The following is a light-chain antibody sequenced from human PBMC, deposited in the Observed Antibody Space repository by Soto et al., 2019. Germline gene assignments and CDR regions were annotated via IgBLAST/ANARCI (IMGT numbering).Light chain of an antibody. V-gene: IGKV1-5*01. CDR3: QQYSGPRT. CDR2: DAS. J-gene: IGKJ1*01. Sequence: DIQMTQSPSTLSASVGDSVTITCQASQNINYWLAWYQQKLGSPPKLLIYDASNLGHGVPSRFSGGGSGTHFTFHISSLRPDDVATYYCQQYSGPRTFGQGTKVEI. CDR1: QNINYW.